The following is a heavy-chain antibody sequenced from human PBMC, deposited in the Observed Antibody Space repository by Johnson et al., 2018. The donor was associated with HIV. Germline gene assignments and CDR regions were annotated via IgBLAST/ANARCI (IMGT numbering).Heavy chain of an antibody. CDR3: ARIGGSYLVLWAFDI. CDR2: ISYDGNNK. Sequence: QVQLVESGGGVVQPGRSLRLSCAASGFTFSSYAMHWVRQAPGKGLKWVAVISYDGNNKYYADSVKGRFTISRDNSKNTLYMQMNSLKPEDTALYYCARIGGSYLVLWAFDIWGQGTMVTVSS. V-gene: IGHV3-30-3*01. J-gene: IGHJ3*02. D-gene: IGHD1-26*01. CDR1: GFTFSSYA.